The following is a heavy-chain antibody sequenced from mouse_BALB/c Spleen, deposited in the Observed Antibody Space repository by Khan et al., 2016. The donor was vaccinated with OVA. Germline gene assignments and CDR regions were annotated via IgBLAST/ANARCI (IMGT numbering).Heavy chain of an antibody. Sequence: QVQLQQSGPELVRPGVSVKISCKGSGYTFTDYAVHWMKQSHAKSLEWIGIISTYSGNTNYNPKFKGKATITVDKSSSTAYMELPRVTSEDAAIFYCSRPADDGYYDYWGQGTTLTVSS. J-gene: IGHJ2*01. CDR3: SRPADDGYYDY. CDR1: GYTFTDYA. D-gene: IGHD2-3*01. V-gene: IGHV1S137*01. CDR2: ISTYSGNT.